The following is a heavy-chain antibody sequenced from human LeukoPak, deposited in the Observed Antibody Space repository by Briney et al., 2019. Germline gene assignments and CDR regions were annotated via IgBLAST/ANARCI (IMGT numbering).Heavy chain of an antibody. CDR2: ISGSGGST. J-gene: IGHJ6*03. D-gene: IGHD1-7*01. V-gene: IGHV3-23*01. CDR1: GFTFRNYW. Sequence: GGSLRLSCAASGFTFRNYWMRWVRQAPGKGLEWVSAISGSGGSTYYADSVKGRFTISRDNSKNTLYLQMNSLRAEDTAVYYCAKRRGLELLYYYYMDVWGKGTMVTVSS. CDR3: AKRRGLELLYYYYMDV.